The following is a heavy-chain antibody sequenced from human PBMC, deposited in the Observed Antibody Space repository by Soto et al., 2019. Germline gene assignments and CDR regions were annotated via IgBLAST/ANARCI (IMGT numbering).Heavy chain of an antibody. V-gene: IGHV3-7*01. CDR2: IKQDGSEK. D-gene: IGHD6-19*01. Sequence: GGSLRLSCAASGFTFSSYWMSWVRQAPGKGLEWVANIKQDGSEKYYVDSVKGRFTISRDNAKNSLYLQMNSLSAEDTAVYYCARDGYSSGWYSFGFFDYWGQVTMVTVSS. J-gene: IGHJ4*02. CDR1: GFTFSSYW. CDR3: ARDGYSSGWYSFGFFDY.